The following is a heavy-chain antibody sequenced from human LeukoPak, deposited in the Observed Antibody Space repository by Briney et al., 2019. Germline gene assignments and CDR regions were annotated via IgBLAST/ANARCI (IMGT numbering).Heavy chain of an antibody. Sequence: HGESLKISCKGSGYSFTNFWIGWVRQLHGKGLEWMGIIYPGDSDTRYSPSFQGQVTISADKSITTAYLHWSSLKVSDTAMYYCARLPLQVGPLDFWGQGTLVTVSS. V-gene: IGHV5-51*01. CDR1: GYSFTNFW. CDR3: ARLPLQVGPLDF. CDR2: IYPGDSDT. J-gene: IGHJ4*02.